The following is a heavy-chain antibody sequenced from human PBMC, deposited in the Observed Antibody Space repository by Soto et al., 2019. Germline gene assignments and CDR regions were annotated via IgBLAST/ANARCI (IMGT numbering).Heavy chain of an antibody. D-gene: IGHD2-15*01. Sequence: PVNVYCKAPPRTFSTHALSWVRQAPGQGLEWMGGIIPIFGTANYAQKFQGRVTITADKSTSTAYMELSSLRSEDTAVYYCARVYCRGGSCYGDYYYGMDVWGQGTTVTVSS. CDR2: IIPIFGTA. CDR3: ARVYCRGGSCYGDYYYGMDV. CDR1: PRTFSTHA. V-gene: IGHV1-69*06. J-gene: IGHJ6*02.